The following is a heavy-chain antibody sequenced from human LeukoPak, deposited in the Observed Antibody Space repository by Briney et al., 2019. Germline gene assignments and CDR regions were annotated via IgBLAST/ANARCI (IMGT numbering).Heavy chain of an antibody. J-gene: IGHJ4*02. CDR1: GFTFSDYS. CDR3: ARDRAAGAYPWYFDY. Sequence: GGSLRLSCAASGFTFSDYSMNWVRQAPGKGLEWVSYISSGSNTIYYADSVKGRFTISRDNAKNSLYLQMNSLRAEDTAVYYCARDRAAGAYPWYFDYWGQGTLVTVSS. CDR2: ISSGSNTI. D-gene: IGHD3-16*01. V-gene: IGHV3-48*01.